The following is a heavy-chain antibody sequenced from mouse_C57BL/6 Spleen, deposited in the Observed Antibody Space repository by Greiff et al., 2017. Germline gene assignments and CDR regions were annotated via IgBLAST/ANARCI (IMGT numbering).Heavy chain of an antibody. Sequence: VQLKESGPGLVKPSQSLSLTCSVTGYSITSGYYWNWIRQFPGNKLEWMGYISYDGSNNYNPSLKNRISITRDTSKNQFFLKLNSVTTEDTATYYCARGAPWFACWGQGTLVTVSA. CDR3: ARGAPWFAC. CDR1: GYSITSGYY. V-gene: IGHV3-6*01. CDR2: ISYDGSN. J-gene: IGHJ3*01.